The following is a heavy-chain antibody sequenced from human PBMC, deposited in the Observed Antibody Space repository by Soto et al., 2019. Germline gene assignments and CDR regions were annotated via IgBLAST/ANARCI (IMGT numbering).Heavy chain of an antibody. Sequence: GGSLRLSCAASGFTFSNYAMSWVRQAPGKGLEWVSAISGSGGTTYYVDSVKGRFIISRDNSKNTLFLQMNSLRAEDTAVYYCVFCSGGSCSLSGMNVWGQGTTVTVSS. J-gene: IGHJ6*02. CDR1: GFTFSNYA. D-gene: IGHD2-15*01. CDR2: ISGSGGTT. V-gene: IGHV3-23*01. CDR3: VFCSGGSCSLSGMNV.